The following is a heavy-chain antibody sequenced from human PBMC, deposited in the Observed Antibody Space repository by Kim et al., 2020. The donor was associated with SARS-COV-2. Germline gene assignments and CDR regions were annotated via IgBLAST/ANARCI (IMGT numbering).Heavy chain of an antibody. V-gene: IGHV1-69*13. J-gene: IGHJ6*03. CDR2: IIPIFGTA. D-gene: IGHD2-15*01. CDR1: GGTFSSYA. Sequence: SVKVSCKASGGTFSSYAISWVRQAPGQGLEWMGGIIPIFGTANYAQKFQGRVTITADESTSTAYMELSSLRSEDTAVYYCASRSLYCSGGSCYSRGYYYYMDVWGKGTTVTVSS. CDR3: ASRSLYCSGGSCYSRGYYYYMDV.